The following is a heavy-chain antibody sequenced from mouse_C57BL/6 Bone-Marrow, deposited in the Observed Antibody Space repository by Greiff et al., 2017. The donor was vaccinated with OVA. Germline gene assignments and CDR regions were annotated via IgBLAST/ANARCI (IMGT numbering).Heavy chain of an antibody. CDR2: IRSKSNNYAT. V-gene: IGHV10-1*01. D-gene: IGHD2-1*01. CDR3: VRPIYYGNCGYAMDY. Sequence: EVQRVESGGGLVQPKGSLKLSCAASGFSFNTYAMNWVRQAPGKGLEWVARIRSKSNNYATYYAVAVKDRFTISRDDTESILYLPMNNSKTEDTAVYYCVRPIYYGNCGYAMDYWGQGTTVTVSS. CDR1: GFSFNTYA. J-gene: IGHJ4*01.